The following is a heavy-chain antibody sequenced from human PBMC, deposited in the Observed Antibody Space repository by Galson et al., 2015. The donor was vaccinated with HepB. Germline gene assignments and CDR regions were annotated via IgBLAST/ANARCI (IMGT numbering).Heavy chain of an antibody. CDR2: MNPNSGNT. CDR1: GYTFTSYD. Sequence: SVKVSCKASGYTFTSYDINWVRQAPGQGLEWMGWMNPNSGNTGYAQKFQGRVTMTRNTSISTAYMELSSLRSEDTAVYYCAREGGLPTYDFWSGYFEGFDPWGQGTLVTVSS. CDR3: AREGGLPTYDFWSGYFEGFDP. D-gene: IGHD3-3*01. V-gene: IGHV1-8*01. J-gene: IGHJ5*02.